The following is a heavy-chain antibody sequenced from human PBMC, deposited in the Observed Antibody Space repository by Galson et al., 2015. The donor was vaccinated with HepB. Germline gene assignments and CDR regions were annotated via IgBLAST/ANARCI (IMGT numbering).Heavy chain of an antibody. CDR2: IKSKTDGGTT. J-gene: IGHJ6*02. CDR1: GFTFSNAW. CDR3: TTGPYSSGWRSRNFGYYYYYGMDV. V-gene: IGHV3-15*01. D-gene: IGHD6-19*01. Sequence: SLRLSCAASGFTFSNAWMSWVRQAPGKGLEWVGRIKSKTDGGTTDYAAPVKGRFTISRDDSKNTLYLQMNSLKTEDTAVYYCTTGPYSSGWRSRNFGYYYYYGMDVWGQGTTVTVSS.